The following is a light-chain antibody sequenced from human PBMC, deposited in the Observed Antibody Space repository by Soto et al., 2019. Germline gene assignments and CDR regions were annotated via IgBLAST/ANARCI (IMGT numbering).Light chain of an antibody. CDR2: EGS. V-gene: IGLV2-23*01. J-gene: IGLJ1*01. Sequence: QSALTQPASVSGSPGQSITISCTGTSSDVGSYNFVSWYQQHPGKAPKLMIYEGSKRPSGVSNRFSRSKSGNTASLTISGLQAEDEADYYCCSYAGSSTYVFGTGTKLTVL. CDR3: CSYAGSSTYV. CDR1: SSDVGSYNF.